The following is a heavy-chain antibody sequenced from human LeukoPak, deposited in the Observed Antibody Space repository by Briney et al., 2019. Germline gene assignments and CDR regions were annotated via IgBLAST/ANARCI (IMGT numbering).Heavy chain of an antibody. CDR3: VRHEEEDGYNAKPFDF. D-gene: IGHD5-24*01. J-gene: IGHJ4*02. CDR1: GGSISNSNYY. Sequence: PSETLSLTCTVSGGSISNSNYYWGWVRQPPGKGLEWIGTIFYTGRTYYTPSLMSRVTISVDTSENQFSLRLSYVTAADTAMYFCVRHEEEDGYNAKPFDFWGQGTQVTVSS. CDR2: IFYTGRT. V-gene: IGHV4-39*01.